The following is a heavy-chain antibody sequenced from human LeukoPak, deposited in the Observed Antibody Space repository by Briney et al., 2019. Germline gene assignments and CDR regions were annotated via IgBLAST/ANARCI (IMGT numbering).Heavy chain of an antibody. CDR3: ARDDNWGNAPDAFDI. CDR2: ISSSSSYI. J-gene: IGHJ3*02. V-gene: IGHV3-21*01. D-gene: IGHD7-27*01. CDR1: GFTFSSYS. Sequence: GGSLRLPCAASGFTFSSYSMNWVRQAPGKGLEWVSSISSSSSYIYYADSVKGRFTISRDNAKNSLYLQMNSLRAEDTAVYYCARDDNWGNAPDAFDIWGQGTMVTVSS.